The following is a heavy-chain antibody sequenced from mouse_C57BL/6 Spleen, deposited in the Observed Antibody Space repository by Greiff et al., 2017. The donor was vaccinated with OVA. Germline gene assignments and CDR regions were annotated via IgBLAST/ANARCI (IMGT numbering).Heavy chain of an antibody. CDR2: IDPSDSYT. D-gene: IGHD3-2*02. CDR1: GYTFTSYW. Sequence: VQLQQPGAELVKPGASVKLSCKASGYTFTSYWMQWVKQRPGQGLEWIGEIDPSDSYTNYNQKFKGKATLTVDTSSSTAYMQLSSLTSEDSAVYYCARSRTSSGYWGQGTTLTVSS. V-gene: IGHV1-50*01. CDR3: ARSRTSSGY. J-gene: IGHJ2*01.